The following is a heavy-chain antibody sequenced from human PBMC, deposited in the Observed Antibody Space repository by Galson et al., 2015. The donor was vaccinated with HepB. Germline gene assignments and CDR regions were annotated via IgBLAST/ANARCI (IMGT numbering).Heavy chain of an antibody. CDR1: GFTFSNYA. J-gene: IGHJ4*02. CDR2: ISVSGGST. CDR3: AKIAAGVVIPAAIWGAFDY. Sequence: SLRLSCAASGFTFSNYAMTWVRQAAGKGLEWVSSISVSGGSTYYADSVRGRFTISRDNSKNTLYLQINSLRAADTAVYYCAKIAAGVVIPAAIWGAFDYWGQGTLVTVSS. D-gene: IGHD2-2*01. V-gene: IGHV3-23*01.